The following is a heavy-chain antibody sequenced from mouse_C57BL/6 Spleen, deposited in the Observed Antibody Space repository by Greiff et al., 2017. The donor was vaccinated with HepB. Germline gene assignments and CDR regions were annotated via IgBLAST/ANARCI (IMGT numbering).Heavy chain of an antibody. D-gene: IGHD2-5*01. CDR3: AREADSNYEDYWYFDV. CDR2: INPSNGGT. V-gene: IGHV1-53*01. Sequence: QVQLQQPGTELVKPGASVKLSCKASGYTFTSYWMHWVKQRPGQGLEWIGNINPSNGGTNYNEKFKSKATLTVDKSSSTAYMQLSSLTSEDSAVYYYAREADSNYEDYWYFDVWGTGTTVTVSS. J-gene: IGHJ1*03. CDR1: GYTFTSYW.